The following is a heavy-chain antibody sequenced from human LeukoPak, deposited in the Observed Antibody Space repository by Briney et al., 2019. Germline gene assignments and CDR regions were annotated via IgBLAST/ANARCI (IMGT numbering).Heavy chain of an antibody. Sequence: GGSLRLSCAASGFTFSSYAMHWVRQAPGKGLEWVAVISYDGSNKYYGDSVKGRFTISRDNSKNTLYLQMNSLRAEDTAVYYCAREYSGSYHSAFDIWGQGTMVTVSS. CDR1: GFTFSSYA. D-gene: IGHD1-26*01. CDR3: AREYSGSYHSAFDI. CDR2: ISYDGSNK. V-gene: IGHV3-30-3*01. J-gene: IGHJ3*02.